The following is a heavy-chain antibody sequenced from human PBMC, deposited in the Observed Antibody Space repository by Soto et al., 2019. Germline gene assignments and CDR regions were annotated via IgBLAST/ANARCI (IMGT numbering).Heavy chain of an antibody. J-gene: IGHJ4*02. CDR3: ARHQGPYYYDSSGYSY. D-gene: IGHD3-22*01. CDR1: GFTFSSYW. CDR2: IKQDGSEK. Sequence: XESLSLPCAASGFTFSSYWMSWVRQAPGKGLEWVANIKQDGSEKYYVDSVKGRFTISRDNAKNSLYLQMNSLRAEDTAVYYCARHQGPYYYDSSGYSYWGQGTLVTVSS. V-gene: IGHV3-7*03.